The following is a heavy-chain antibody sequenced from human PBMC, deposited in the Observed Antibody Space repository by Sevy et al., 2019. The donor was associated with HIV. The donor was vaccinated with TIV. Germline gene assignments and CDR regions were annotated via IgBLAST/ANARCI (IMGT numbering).Heavy chain of an antibody. Sequence: GGSLRLSCEGSGFTFTNYGMHWVRQTPGKGLEWVSFISFDGSRKYSADSVKGRFTISRDSSKNTLYLQMNSLRAEDTAVYYCAKDGDWGGGICPKSFDSWGQRTLVTVSS. V-gene: IGHV3-30*02. CDR1: GFTFTNYG. CDR2: ISFDGSRK. CDR3: AKDGDWGGGICPKSFDS. J-gene: IGHJ4*02. D-gene: IGHD3-16*01.